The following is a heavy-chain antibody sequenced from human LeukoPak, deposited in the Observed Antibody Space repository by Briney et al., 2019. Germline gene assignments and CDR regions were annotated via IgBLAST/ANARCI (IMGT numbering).Heavy chain of an antibody. CDR3: ARDTIFGVVISGYYFDY. J-gene: IGHJ4*02. D-gene: IGHD3-3*01. CDR1: GFTFSSYG. Sequence: GGSLRLSCAASGFTFSSYGMHWVRQAPGKGLEWVAVISYDGSNKYYADSVKGRFTISRDNAKNSLYLQMNSLRAEDTAVYYCARDTIFGVVISGYYFDYWGQGTLVTVSS. V-gene: IGHV3-30*12. CDR2: ISYDGSNK.